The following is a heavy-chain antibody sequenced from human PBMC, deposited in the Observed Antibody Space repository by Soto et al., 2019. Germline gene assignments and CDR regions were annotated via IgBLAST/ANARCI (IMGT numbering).Heavy chain of an antibody. CDR3: ARDTGTYPYYSDY. J-gene: IGHJ4*02. Sequence: PSETLSLTCTVSGGSISSGENFWNWIRQSPGKGLEWIGYIHHSGSTYYNPSLKSRLTISVDTSKSQISLKLNSVTAADTAVYSCARDTGTYPYYSDYWGQGTLVTVSS. D-gene: IGHD1-26*01. V-gene: IGHV4-30-4*01. CDR1: GGSISSGENF. CDR2: IHHSGST.